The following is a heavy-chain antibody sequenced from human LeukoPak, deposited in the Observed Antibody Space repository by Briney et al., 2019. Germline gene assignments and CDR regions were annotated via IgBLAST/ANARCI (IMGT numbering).Heavy chain of an antibody. D-gene: IGHD6-19*01. J-gene: IGHJ4*02. Sequence: GGSLRLSCAASGFAFSTYAMSWVRQTPGRGLEWVSSMSGSGGSTYYADSVKGRFTISRDNSKNTLYLQMNSLRAEDTAVYYCAKTGYSSGWKWGQGTLVTVSS. CDR1: GFAFSTYA. V-gene: IGHV3-23*01. CDR2: MSGSGGST. CDR3: AKTGYSSGWK.